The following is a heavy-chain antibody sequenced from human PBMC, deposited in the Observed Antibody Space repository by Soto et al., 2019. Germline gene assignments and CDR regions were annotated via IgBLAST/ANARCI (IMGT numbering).Heavy chain of an antibody. J-gene: IGHJ6*02. V-gene: IGHV1-18*01. CDR2: INTYNGNT. CDR1: GYTFTRYG. Sequence: QVQLVQSGAEVKNPGASVKVSCKASGYTFTRYGIGWARQAPGQGLEWMGWINTYNGNTNYAPNVQGRVTLTTDTSTSTADMELRSLRSNDTAIYYCAMVDVYVTPSPQDVWGQGTTVIGSS. D-gene: IGHD3-16*01. CDR3: AMVDVYVTPSPQDV.